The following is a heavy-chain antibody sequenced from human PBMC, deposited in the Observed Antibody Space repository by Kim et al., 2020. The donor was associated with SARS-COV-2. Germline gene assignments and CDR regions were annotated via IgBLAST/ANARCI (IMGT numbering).Heavy chain of an antibody. CDR1: GGSFSGYY. CDR2: INHSGST. J-gene: IGHJ6*01. V-gene: IGHV4-34*01. CDR3: NGFDYYGSGSYQRPENYYG. D-gene: IGHD3-10*01. Sequence: SETLSLTCAVYGGSFSGYYWSWIRQPPGKGLEWIGEINHSGSTNYNPSLTSRVAISVDTSKNQFSLKLSSVTAADKAVYYCNGFDYYGSGSYQRPENYYG.